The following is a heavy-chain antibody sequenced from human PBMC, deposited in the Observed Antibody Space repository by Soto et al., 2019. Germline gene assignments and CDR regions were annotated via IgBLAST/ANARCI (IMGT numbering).Heavy chain of an antibody. CDR3: AKYLGFTMPRRADY. D-gene: IGHD3-10*01. CDR2: TSGSGGGT. CDR1: GFTFSSYA. V-gene: IGHV3-23*01. Sequence: GGSLRLSCAASGFTFSSYAMSWVRQAPGKGLEWISATSGSGGGTFYADSVKGRFTISRDNSKNTLYLQMNSLRAEDTAIYYCAKYLGFTMPRRADYWGQGTLVTVSS. J-gene: IGHJ4*02.